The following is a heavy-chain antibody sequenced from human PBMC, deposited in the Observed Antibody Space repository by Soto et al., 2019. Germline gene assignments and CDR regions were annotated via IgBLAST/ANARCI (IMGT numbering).Heavy chain of an antibody. Sequence: ASVKVSCKASGGTFSSYSINWVRQAPGKGLEWMGGFDPEDGETIYAQKFQGRVTMTEDTSTDTAYMELSSLRSEDTAVYYCATVYDGFYMDVWGKGTTVTVSS. CDR3: ATVYDGFYMDV. CDR1: GGTFSSYS. J-gene: IGHJ6*03. V-gene: IGHV1-24*01. CDR2: FDPEDGET. D-gene: IGHD5-12*01.